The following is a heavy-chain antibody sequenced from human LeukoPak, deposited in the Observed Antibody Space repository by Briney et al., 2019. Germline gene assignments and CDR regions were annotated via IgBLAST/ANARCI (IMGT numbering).Heavy chain of an antibody. CDR2: INSVGSST. CDR1: GFTFSTYW. V-gene: IGHV3-74*01. Sequence: PGRSLRLSCTASGFTFSTYWMRWVRQAPGKGLVWVSRINSVGSSTSYADSVKGRFTISRDNAKNTLYLQMNSLRAEDTAVYFCARAVYHYDTSDSWFDPWGQGTRVTVSS. J-gene: IGHJ5*02. D-gene: IGHD3-22*01. CDR3: ARAVYHYDTSDSWFDP.